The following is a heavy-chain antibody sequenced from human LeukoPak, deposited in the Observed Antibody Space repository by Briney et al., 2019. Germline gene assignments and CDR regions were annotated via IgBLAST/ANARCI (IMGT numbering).Heavy chain of an antibody. CDR3: ARVRSGYDYYYGMDV. V-gene: IGHV1-18*01. CDR2: ISAYNGNT. D-gene: IGHD1-26*01. CDR1: GYTFTSYG. J-gene: IGHJ6*02. Sequence: GASVKVSCKASGYTFTSYGISWVRQAPGQGLEWMGWISAYNGNTNYAQKLQGRVTMTTDTSTSTAYMELRSLRSDDTAVYYCARVRSGYDYYYGMDVWGQGTTVTVSS.